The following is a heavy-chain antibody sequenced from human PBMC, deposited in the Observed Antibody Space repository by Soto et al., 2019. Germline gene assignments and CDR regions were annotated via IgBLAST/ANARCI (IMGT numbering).Heavy chain of an antibody. CDR1: GGTFSSYA. D-gene: IGHD3-10*01. J-gene: IGHJ6*01. Sequence: QVQLVQSGAEVKKPGSSVKVSCKASGGTFSSYAISWVRQAPGQGLEWMGGIIPIFGTANYAQKFQGRVTITANKATITAYMALSSLRYEDTAVYYCAILRDIPMVRGVYYGMDVW. CDR3: AILRDIPMVRGVYYGMDV. V-gene: IGHV1-69*06. CDR2: IIPIFGTA.